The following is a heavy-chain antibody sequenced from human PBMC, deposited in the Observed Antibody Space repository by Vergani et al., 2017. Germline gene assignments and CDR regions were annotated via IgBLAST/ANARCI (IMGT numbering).Heavy chain of an antibody. CDR1: GFTFSSYG. CDR2: IWYDGSNK. V-gene: IGHV3-33*01. D-gene: IGHD3-16*01. J-gene: IGHJ4*02. Sequence: QVQLVESGGGVVQPGRSLRLSCAASGFTFSSYGMHWVRQAPGKGLEWVAVIWYDGSNKYYADSVKGRFTISRDNSKNTLYLQMNSLRAEDTAVYYCARDGGQKAYYLDYWGQGTLVTVSS. CDR3: ARDGGQKAYYLDY.